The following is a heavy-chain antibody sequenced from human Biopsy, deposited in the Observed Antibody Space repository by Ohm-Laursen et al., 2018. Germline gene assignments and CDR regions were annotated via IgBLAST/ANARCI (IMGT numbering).Heavy chain of an antibody. J-gene: IGHJ4*02. Sequence: GSLRLSCSASGFTFDDYAMHWVRQAPGKGLEWVSTISGNSDIIYDTDSVKGRFTISRDNSKNTLYLQMNSLRADDTAVYYCALAAAQTVTHFDYWGQGTLVTVSS. CDR2: ISGNSDII. CDR3: ALAAAQTVTHFDY. D-gene: IGHD4-17*01. V-gene: IGHV3-23*01. CDR1: GFTFDDYA.